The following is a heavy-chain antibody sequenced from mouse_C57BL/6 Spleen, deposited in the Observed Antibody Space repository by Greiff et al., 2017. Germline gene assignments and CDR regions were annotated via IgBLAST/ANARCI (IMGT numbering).Heavy chain of an antibody. D-gene: IGHD1-1*01. CDR2: IYPGSGNT. CDR3: AQGGEDYGRSLYDFDY. J-gene: IGHJ2*01. V-gene: IGHV1-81*01. CDR1: GYTFTSYG. Sequence: QVQLQQSGAELVRPGASVKLSCKASGYTFTSYGISWVKQRPGQGLEWIGEIYPGSGNTNYNEKFKGKATLTADKSSSTASMELRSLTSEDSAVYFCAQGGEDYGRSLYDFDYWGQGTTLTVSS.